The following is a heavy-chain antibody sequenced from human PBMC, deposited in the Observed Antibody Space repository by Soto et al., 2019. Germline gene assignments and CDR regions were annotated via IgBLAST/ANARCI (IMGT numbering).Heavy chain of an antibody. Sequence: GGSLRLSCAASEFSFSNYAMSWVRQAPGKGLEWVSSISGSGGTIYYADSVKGRFTISRDNSKSTLYLQMNSLRAEDTAVYYCAKNNGLYDSRPHDCWGQGTLVTVSS. CDR3: AKNNGLYDSRPHDC. V-gene: IGHV3-23*01. CDR2: ISGSGGTI. J-gene: IGHJ4*02. D-gene: IGHD3-3*01. CDR1: EFSFSNYA.